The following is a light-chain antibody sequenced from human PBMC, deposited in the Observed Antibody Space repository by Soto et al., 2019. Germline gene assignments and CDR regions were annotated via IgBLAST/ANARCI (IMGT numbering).Light chain of an antibody. Sequence: QSVLTQPASVSGSPGQAITISCAGTSRDVGGYNYVSWYQQHPGKAPKLIIYEVSNRPSGVSNRFSGSNPGNTASLTIYRLQSEYEGDYYSSLDTRGSTYVFXTETKLAAL. CDR2: EVS. CDR3: SLDTRGSTYV. J-gene: IGLJ1*01. CDR1: SRDVGGYNY. V-gene: IGLV2-14*01.